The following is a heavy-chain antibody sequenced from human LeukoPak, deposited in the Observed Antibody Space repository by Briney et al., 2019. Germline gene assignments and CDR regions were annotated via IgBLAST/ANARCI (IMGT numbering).Heavy chain of an antibody. CDR3: TTDMDR. V-gene: IGHV3-15*01. CDR1: GFTFSNAW. J-gene: IGHJ5*02. Sequence: GGSLTLSCTASGFTFSNAWMSWVRQAPGKGLEWVGRIKSKSDGETIDYAAPVQGRFSISRDDSKNTLYLQMNSLKTEDTAVYYCTTDMDRWGQGTLVIVSS. CDR2: IKSKSDGETI.